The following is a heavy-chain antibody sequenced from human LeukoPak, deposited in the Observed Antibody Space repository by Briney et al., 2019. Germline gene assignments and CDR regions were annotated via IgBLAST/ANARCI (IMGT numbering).Heavy chain of an antibody. CDR1: GGSISSSSYF. Sequence: PSETLSLTCTVSGGSISSSSYFWGWIRQPPGKGLEWIGSIYYGGSTYNNPSLKSRVTISVDTSKNQFSLKLNSVTAADTAVYYCARDGTAVAGTDNAFDIWGQGTMVTVSS. CDR2: IYYGGST. CDR3: ARDGTAVAGTDNAFDI. D-gene: IGHD6-19*01. V-gene: IGHV4-39*07. J-gene: IGHJ3*02.